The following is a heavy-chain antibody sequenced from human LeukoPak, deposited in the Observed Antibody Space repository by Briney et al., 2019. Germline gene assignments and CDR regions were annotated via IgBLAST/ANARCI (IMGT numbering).Heavy chain of an antibody. J-gene: IGHJ2*01. CDR2: INPNSGGT. D-gene: IGHD6-13*01. V-gene: IGHV1-2*02. CDR1: GYTFTDYY. Sequence: ASVKVSCKASGYTFTDYYMHWVRQAPGQGLEWMGCINPNSGGTIYAQRFQGRVTMTRDTSITTAYMERNRLISDDTAVYYCARPGAATVPDWPFDLWGRGTLVTLSS. CDR3: ARPGAATVPDWPFDL.